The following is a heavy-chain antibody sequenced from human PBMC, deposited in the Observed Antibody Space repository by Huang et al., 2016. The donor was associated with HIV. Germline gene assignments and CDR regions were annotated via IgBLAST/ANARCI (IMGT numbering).Heavy chain of an antibody. D-gene: IGHD6-19*01. V-gene: IGHV1-18*04. Sequence: QVQLVQSGAEVKKPGASVKISCKTSGYTFTTYRITWGRQAPGQGLDWMGWINPYNGNTKYAQKLQGRVTMTTDTSASTAYMELRSLRSDDTAVYYCERGDSSGWPLEFDYWGQGTLVTVSS. CDR1: GYTFTTYR. CDR2: INPYNGNT. CDR3: ERGDSSGWPLEFDY. J-gene: IGHJ4*02.